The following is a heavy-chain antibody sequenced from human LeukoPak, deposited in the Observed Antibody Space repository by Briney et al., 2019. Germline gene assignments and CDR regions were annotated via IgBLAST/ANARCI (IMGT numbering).Heavy chain of an antibody. V-gene: IGHV4-59*01. J-gene: IGHJ3*02. CDR2: IYYSGST. Sequence: KPSETLSLTCTVSGGSISSYYWSWIRQPPGKGLEWIGYIYYSGSTNYNPSLKSRVTISVDTSKNQFSLKLSSVTAADTAVYYCARKKDWENAFDIWGQGTMVTVSS. CDR3: ARKKDWENAFDI. CDR1: GGSISSYY. D-gene: IGHD1-26*01.